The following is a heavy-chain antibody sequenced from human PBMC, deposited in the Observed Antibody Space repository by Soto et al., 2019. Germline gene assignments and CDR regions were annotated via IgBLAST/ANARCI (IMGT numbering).Heavy chain of an antibody. Sequence: SETLSLTCSVSGDSISSSSYYWGWIRQPPGKGLEWIGSYYYSGSTYYNPSLKSRVTISEDTSKNQFSLKLSSVTAADTAVYYCATAQWLVRWFDPWGQGTLVTVSS. CDR3: ATAQWLVRWFDP. V-gene: IGHV4-39*01. J-gene: IGHJ5*02. CDR2: YYYSGST. D-gene: IGHD6-19*01. CDR1: GDSISSSSYY.